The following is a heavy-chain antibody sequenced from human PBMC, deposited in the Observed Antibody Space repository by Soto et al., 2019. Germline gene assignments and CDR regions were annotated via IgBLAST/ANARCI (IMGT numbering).Heavy chain of an antibody. CDR1: GFTFSRDW. Sequence: PGGSLRLSCATSGFTFSRDWMHLVRQAPGKELVWVSRINSDGTRTNYADYAMGRFTISRDNAKNTLYLQMNSLRAEDTAVYFCARGALGNYYKDPWGQGTPVTVSS. V-gene: IGHV3-74*01. CDR2: INSDGTRT. J-gene: IGHJ5*02. CDR3: ARGALGNYYKDP. D-gene: IGHD3-10*01.